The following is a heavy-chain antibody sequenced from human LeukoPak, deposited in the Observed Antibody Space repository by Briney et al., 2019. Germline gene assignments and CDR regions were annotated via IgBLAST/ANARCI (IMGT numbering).Heavy chain of an antibody. V-gene: IGHV4-4*07. D-gene: IGHD2-2*01. CDR3: ARGPCASTSCYDFPYYYMDV. J-gene: IGHJ6*03. Sequence: PSETLSLTCTVSGDSTTRYYWSWIRQPAGKGLEWIGRFYDSGNTNYNPSLKSRVTMSVDTSKNQFSLDLRSVTAADTAVYYCARGPCASTSCYDFPYYYMDVWGKGTTVTVSS. CDR2: FYDSGNT. CDR1: GDSTTRYY.